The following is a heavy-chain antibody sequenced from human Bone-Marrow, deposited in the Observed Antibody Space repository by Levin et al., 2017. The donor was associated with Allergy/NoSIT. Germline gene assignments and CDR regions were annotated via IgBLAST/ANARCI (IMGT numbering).Heavy chain of an antibody. CDR2: IIPILGIA. V-gene: IGHV1-69*04. CDR3: ARAIVVVVAATLRSDAFDI. D-gene: IGHD2-15*01. CDR1: GGTFSSYA. Sequence: GGSLRLSCKASGGTFSSYAISWVRQAPGQGLEWMGRIIPILGIANYAQKFQGRVTITADKSTSTAYMELSSLRSEDTAVYYCARAIVVVVAATLRSDAFDIWGQGTMVTVSS. J-gene: IGHJ3*02.